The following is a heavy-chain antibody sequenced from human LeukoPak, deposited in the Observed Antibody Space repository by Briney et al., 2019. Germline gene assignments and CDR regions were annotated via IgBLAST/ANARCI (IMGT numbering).Heavy chain of an antibody. CDR3: AKQDGGGYDALFDY. V-gene: IGHV3-23*01. J-gene: IGHJ4*02. CDR1: GVTFSSYA. Sequence: PGGSLRLSCAASGVTFSSYAMSCVRQAPGEGLEWGSAISGSGGSTYYVDSVKGRFTISRDNSKNTLYLQMNSLRAEDTAVYYCAKQDGGGYDALFDYWGQGTLVTVSS. D-gene: IGHD5-12*01. CDR2: ISGSGGST.